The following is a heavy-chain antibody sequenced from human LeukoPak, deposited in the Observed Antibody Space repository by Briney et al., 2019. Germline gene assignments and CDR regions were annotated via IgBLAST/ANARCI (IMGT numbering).Heavy chain of an antibody. CDR3: ARGASSSWYTGYDY. CDR1: GGSISTYY. D-gene: IGHD6-13*01. CDR2: IYYSGTT. J-gene: IGHJ4*02. Sequence: SETLSLTCTVSGGSISTYYWTWIRQPPGKGLEWIGHIYYSGTTNYNPSLKSRVTVSVDTSKNQFSLGLSSVTAADTAVYYCARGASSSWYTGYDYWGQGTLVTVSS. V-gene: IGHV4-59*01.